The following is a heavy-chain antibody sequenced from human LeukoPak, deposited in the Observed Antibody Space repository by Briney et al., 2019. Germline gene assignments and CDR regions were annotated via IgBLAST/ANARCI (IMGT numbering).Heavy chain of an antibody. Sequence: SETLSLTCTVSGGSISGYYWSWVRQPPGKGLEWVGYIYYTGSTNANPSLKSRVTISVDTSKNQFSLKLSSVTAADTAVYYCARSRYFDWLLYDYWGQGTLVTVSS. CDR2: IYYTGST. CDR3: ARSRYFDWLLYDY. J-gene: IGHJ4*02. V-gene: IGHV4-59*12. D-gene: IGHD3-9*01. CDR1: GGSISGYY.